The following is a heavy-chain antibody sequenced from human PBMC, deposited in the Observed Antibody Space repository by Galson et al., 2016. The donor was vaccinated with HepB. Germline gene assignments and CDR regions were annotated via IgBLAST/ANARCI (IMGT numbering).Heavy chain of an antibody. D-gene: IGHD6-19*01. V-gene: IGHV5-51*01. CDR3: AKESVAGTMDFGY. J-gene: IGHJ4*02. Sequence: QSGAEVKKPGESLKISCKGSGYSFSSYWIGWVRQMPGKGLEWMGIVYPDDSETRYSPSFQGQVTISADTSISTAYLQWSSLKASDTAIYYCAKESVAGTMDFGYWGQGTLVTVSS. CDR1: GYSFSSYW. CDR2: VYPDDSET.